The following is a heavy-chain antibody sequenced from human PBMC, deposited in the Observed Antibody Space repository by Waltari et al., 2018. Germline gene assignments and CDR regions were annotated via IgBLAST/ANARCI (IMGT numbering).Heavy chain of an antibody. CDR2: IIPIVGTA. CDR1: GGTFSSYA. Sequence: QVQLVQSGAEVKKPGSSVKVSCKASGGTFSSYAISWVRQAPGQGLEWMGGIIPIVGTANYAQKFQGRVTITADESTSTAYMELSSLRSEDTAVYYCARDEGVFWSGYYPNWFDPWGQGTLVTVSS. J-gene: IGHJ5*02. V-gene: IGHV1-69*12. D-gene: IGHD3-3*01. CDR3: ARDEGVFWSGYYPNWFDP.